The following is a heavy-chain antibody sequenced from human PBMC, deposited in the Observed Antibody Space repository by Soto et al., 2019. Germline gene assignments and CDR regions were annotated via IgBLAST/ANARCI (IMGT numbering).Heavy chain of an antibody. CDR3: ARHGDYVGVDS. J-gene: IGHJ4*02. CDR1: GGSFSGYY. D-gene: IGHD4-17*01. Sequence: PSETLSLTCAVYGGSFSGYYWIWIRQAPGKGLEWIGEINHSGRTNYNPSLKSRVTISVDTSKNQFSLNLSSVTAADTAMYYCARHGDYVGVDSWGQGTLVTVSS. V-gene: IGHV4-34*01. CDR2: INHSGRT.